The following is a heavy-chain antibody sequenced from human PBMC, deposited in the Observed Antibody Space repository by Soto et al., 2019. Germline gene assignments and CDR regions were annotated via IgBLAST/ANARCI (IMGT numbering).Heavy chain of an antibody. J-gene: IGHJ6*01. V-gene: IGHV3-30-3*01. CDR1: GFTFSSYA. D-gene: IGHD2-21*02. CDR2: ISYDGSNK. Sequence: QVQLVESGGGVVQPGRSLRLSCAASGFTFSSYAMHWVRQAPGKGLEWVAVISYDGSNKYYADSVKGRFTISRDNSKNTLYLQMNSLRAEDTAVYYCARDLNNCGGDCYSRSYYYYGMDVW. CDR3: ARDLNNCGGDCYSRSYYYYGMDV.